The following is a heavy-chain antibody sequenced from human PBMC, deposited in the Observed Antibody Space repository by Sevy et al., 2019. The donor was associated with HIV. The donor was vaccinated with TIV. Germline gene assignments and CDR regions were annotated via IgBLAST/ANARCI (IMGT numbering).Heavy chain of an antibody. CDR2: VTPNSGAT. CDR3: AGQSLGWYNWFDP. V-gene: IGHV1-2*06. CDR1: GYNFY. D-gene: IGHD6-19*01. Sequence: ASVKVSCKASGYNFYIHWVGQTPGQGLEWMGRVTPNSGATSYAQKFQDRVAMTMDTSINTAYMELSGLKSDDTAIYYCAGQSLGWYNWFDPWGQGTLVTVSS. J-gene: IGHJ5*02.